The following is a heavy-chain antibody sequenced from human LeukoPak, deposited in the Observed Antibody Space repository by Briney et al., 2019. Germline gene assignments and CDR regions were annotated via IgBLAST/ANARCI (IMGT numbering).Heavy chain of an antibody. CDR3: AREVGYSYGSDF. Sequence: SETLSVTCAVSGYSISSGYYWGWIRQPPGKGLEWIGSIYHSGSTYYNPSLKSRVTISVDTSKNQFSLKLSSVTAADTAVYYCAREVGYSYGSDFWGQGTLVTVSS. CDR2: IYHSGST. J-gene: IGHJ4*02. D-gene: IGHD5-18*01. CDR1: GYSISSGYY. V-gene: IGHV4-38-2*02.